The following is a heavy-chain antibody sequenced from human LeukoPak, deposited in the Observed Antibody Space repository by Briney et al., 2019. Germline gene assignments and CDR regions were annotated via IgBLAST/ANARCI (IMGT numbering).Heavy chain of an antibody. D-gene: IGHD6-19*01. V-gene: IGHV1-69*04. Sequence: ASVKVSCKASGGTFSSYAISWVRQAPGQGLEWMGRIIPILGIANYAQKFQGRVTITADKSTSTAYMELSSLRSEDTAVYYCARLPTLAANDAFDIWGQGTMVTVSS. CDR3: ARLPTLAANDAFDI. CDR1: GGTFSSYA. J-gene: IGHJ3*02. CDR2: IIPILGIA.